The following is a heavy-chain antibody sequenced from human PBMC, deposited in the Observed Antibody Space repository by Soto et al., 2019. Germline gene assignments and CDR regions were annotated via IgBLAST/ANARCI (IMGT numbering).Heavy chain of an antibody. J-gene: IGHJ4*02. CDR2: ISYDGKNK. CDR1: GFTFSSYG. CDR3: AKIMPTATTVYYFDR. V-gene: IGHV3-30*18. D-gene: IGHD1-1*01. Sequence: PGGSLRLSCAASGFTFSSYGMHWVRQAPGKGLEWVALISYDGKNKYYGDSVRGRFTISRDDSKKTLYLQMNSLTDEDTAVYYCAKIMPTATTVYYFDRWGQGTPVTVSS.